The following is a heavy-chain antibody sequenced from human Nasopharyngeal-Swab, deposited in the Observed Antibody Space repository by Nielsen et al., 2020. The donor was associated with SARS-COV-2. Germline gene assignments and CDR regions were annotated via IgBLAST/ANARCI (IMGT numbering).Heavy chain of an antibody. CDR2: IYSGGST. D-gene: IGHD3-3*01. Sequence: GESLKISCAASGFTVSSNYMSWVRQTPGKGLEWVSVIYSGGSTYYADSVKGRFTISRGNSKNTVYLQMNSLRAEDTAVYYCARDRNGFIYYYYGMDVRGQGTTVTVSS. J-gene: IGHJ6*02. V-gene: IGHV3-66*01. CDR3: ARDRNGFIYYYYGMDV. CDR1: GFTVSSNY.